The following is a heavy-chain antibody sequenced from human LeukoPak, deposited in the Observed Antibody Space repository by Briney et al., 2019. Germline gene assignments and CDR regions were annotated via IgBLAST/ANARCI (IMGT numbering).Heavy chain of an antibody. CDR2: IYYSGST. CDR1: GGSISSGGYY. CDR3: ARDRRVATIPVSWFDP. Sequence: SETLSLTCTVSGGSISSGGYYWSWIRQHPGKGLEWIGYIYYSGSTYYNPSLKSRVTISVDTSKNQFSLKLSSVTAADTAVYYCARDRRVATIPVSWFDPWGQGTLVTVSS. V-gene: IGHV4-31*03. D-gene: IGHD5-12*01. J-gene: IGHJ5*02.